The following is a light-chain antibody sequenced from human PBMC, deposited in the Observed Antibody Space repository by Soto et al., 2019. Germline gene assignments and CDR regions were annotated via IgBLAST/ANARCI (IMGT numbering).Light chain of an antibody. CDR2: DVR. CDR3: SSYTTVSTYV. J-gene: IGLJ1*01. CDR1: SSDVGGYNY. Sequence: QSALTQPASVSGSPGPSTTISCTGTSSDVGGYNYVSWYQQHPGKAPKLMIYDVRNRPSGVSNRFSGSKSVNTASLTISGLQAEDEADYYCSSYTTVSTYVFGTGTKVTVL. V-gene: IGLV2-14*01.